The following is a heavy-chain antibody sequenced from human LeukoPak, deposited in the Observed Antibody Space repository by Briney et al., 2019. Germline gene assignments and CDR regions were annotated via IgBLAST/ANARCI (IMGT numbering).Heavy chain of an antibody. D-gene: IGHD2-2*01. Sequence: GGSLRLSCAASGFTFNTYTMNWVRQAPGKGLEWVSSISSGTSYIYYADSVKGRFTISRDNAKNSLYLQMNSLRAEDTAVYYCARELRGSTSTNVDRGPECVDYWGQGTLVTVSS. CDR3: ARELRGSTSTNVDRGPECVDY. CDR2: ISSGTSYI. V-gene: IGHV3-21*01. J-gene: IGHJ4*02. CDR1: GFTFNTYT.